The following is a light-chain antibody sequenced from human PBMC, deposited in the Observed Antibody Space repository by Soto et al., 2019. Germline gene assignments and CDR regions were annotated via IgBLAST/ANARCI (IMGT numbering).Light chain of an antibody. V-gene: IGLV2-8*01. Sequence: QSALTQPPSASGSAGQSVTISCTGTSTDVGGYNYVSWYQQHPGKAPKLMIYEVSKRPSGVPDRFSGSKSGNTASLTVSGLQAEDEADYYCSSYAGNNIHYVFGTGTQLTVL. CDR2: EVS. CDR3: SSYAGNNIHYV. J-gene: IGLJ1*01. CDR1: STDVGGYNY.